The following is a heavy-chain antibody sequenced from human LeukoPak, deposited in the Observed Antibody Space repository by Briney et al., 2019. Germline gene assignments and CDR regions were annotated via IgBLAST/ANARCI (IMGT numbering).Heavy chain of an antibody. V-gene: IGHV4-59*01. J-gene: IGHJ4*02. Sequence: PSETLSLTCTVSGGSISTYYWSWIRQPPGKGLEWIGYIYYSGSTNYNPSLTSRVTMSVDTSKNQFSLKLNSLTAADTAVYYCARGRIAAAGNCDYWGQGTLVTVSS. CDR2: IYYSGST. D-gene: IGHD6-13*01. CDR3: ARGRIAAAGNCDY. CDR1: GGSISTYY.